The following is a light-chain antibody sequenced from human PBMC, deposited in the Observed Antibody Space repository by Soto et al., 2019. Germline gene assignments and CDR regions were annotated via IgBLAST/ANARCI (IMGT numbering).Light chain of an antibody. J-gene: IGLJ1*01. CDR2: QDT. CDR1: KLGDKY. CDR3: QAWDGSTYV. V-gene: IGLV3-1*01. Sequence: SYELTQPPSVSVSPGQTASITCSGDKLGDKYACWYQQKPGQSPVLVNYQDTKRPSGIPERFSGSNSGNTATLTISGTQAMDEADYYCQAWDGSTYVFGTGTKVTVL.